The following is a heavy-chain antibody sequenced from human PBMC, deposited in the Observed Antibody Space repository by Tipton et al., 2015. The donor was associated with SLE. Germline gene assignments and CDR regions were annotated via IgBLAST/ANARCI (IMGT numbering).Heavy chain of an antibody. CDR2: IYTSGCT. V-gene: IGHV4-61*02. J-gene: IGHJ3*02. Sequence: TLSLTCTVSGGSIRSGSYYWSWIRQPAGKGLGWSGCIYTSGCTNYNPSLTSRVTISVETSKNQFSLKLSSVTAADTAVYYCAREVSDGYHNHGPFDIWGQGTMVTVSS. D-gene: IGHD5-24*01. CDR1: GGSIRSGSYY. CDR3: AREVSDGYHNHGPFDI.